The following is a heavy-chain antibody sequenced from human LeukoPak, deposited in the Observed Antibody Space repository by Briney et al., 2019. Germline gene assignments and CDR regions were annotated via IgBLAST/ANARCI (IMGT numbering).Heavy chain of an antibody. CDR3: ARESNPYDSSGSSSPTFDY. V-gene: IGHV1-18*01. Sequence: ASVKVSCKASGYTFTSYGISWVRQAPGQGLEWMGWISAYNGNTNYAQKLQGRVTRTTDTSTSTAYMELRSLRSDDTAVYYCARESNPYDSSGSSSPTFDYWGQGTLVTVSS. CDR2: ISAYNGNT. D-gene: IGHD3-22*01. J-gene: IGHJ4*02. CDR1: GYTFTSYG.